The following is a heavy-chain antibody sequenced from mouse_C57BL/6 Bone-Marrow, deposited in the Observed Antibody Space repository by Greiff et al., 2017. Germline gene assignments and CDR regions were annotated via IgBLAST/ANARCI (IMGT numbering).Heavy chain of an antibody. CDR2: IYPGSGST. CDR3: ARFYYGSSYGFAY. CDR1: GYTFTSYW. D-gene: IGHD1-1*01. Sequence: VQLQQPGAELVKPGASVKMSCKASGYTFTSYWITWVKQRPGQGLEWIGDIYPGSGSTNYNEKVKSKATLTVDTSSSTAYMQLSSLTSGDSAVYDCARFYYGSSYGFAYWGQGTLVTVSA. J-gene: IGHJ3*01. V-gene: IGHV1-55*01.